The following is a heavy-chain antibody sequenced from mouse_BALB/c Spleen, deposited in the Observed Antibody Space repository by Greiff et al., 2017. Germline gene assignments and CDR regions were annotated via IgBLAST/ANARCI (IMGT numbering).Heavy chain of an antibody. CDR3: ARETVLRIYAMDY. Sequence: EVKLMESGAELVKPGASVKLSCTASGFNIKDTYMHWVKQRPEQGLEWIGRIDPANGNTKYDPKFQGKATITADTSSNTAYLQLSSLTSEDTAVYYCARETVLRIYAMDYWGQGTSVTVSS. CDR2: IDPANGNT. CDR1: GFNIKDTY. V-gene: IGHV14-3*02. D-gene: IGHD1-1*01. J-gene: IGHJ4*01.